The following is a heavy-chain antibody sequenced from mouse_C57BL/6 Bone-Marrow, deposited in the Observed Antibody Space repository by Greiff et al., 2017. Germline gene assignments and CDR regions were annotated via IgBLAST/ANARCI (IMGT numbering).Heavy chain of an antibody. CDR1: GYTFTEYT. D-gene: IGHD2-3*01. Sequence: QVHVKQSGAELVKPGASVKLSCKASGYTFTEYTIHWVKQRSGQGLEWIGWFYPGSGSIKYNEKFKDKATLTADKSSSTVYMELSRLTSEDSAVYFCARHEVRIYDGFSWFAYWGQGTLVTVSA. CDR2: FYPGSGSI. J-gene: IGHJ3*01. V-gene: IGHV1-62-2*01. CDR3: ARHEVRIYDGFSWFAY.